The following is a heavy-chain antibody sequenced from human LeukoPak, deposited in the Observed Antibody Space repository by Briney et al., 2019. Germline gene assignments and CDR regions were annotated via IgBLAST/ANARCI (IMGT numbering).Heavy chain of an antibody. V-gene: IGHV3-21*04. CDR2: ISSSSRYI. J-gene: IGHJ6*03. Sequence: GGSLRLSCAASGITVSRYWMNWIRQAPGKGLEWVSSISSSSRYIHYADSVKGRFTISRDNSKNTLFLQVNSLRAEDTAVYYCAKVSDYSYYYYMDVWGKGTTVTISS. CDR3: AKVSDYSYYYYMDV. CDR1: GITVSRYW.